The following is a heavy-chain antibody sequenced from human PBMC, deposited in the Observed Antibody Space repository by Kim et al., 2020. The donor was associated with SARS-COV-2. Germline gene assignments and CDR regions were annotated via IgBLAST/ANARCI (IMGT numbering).Heavy chain of an antibody. V-gene: IGHV4-34*01. CDR3: ARGRGRITGTRQLPYYYYGMDV. D-gene: IGHD1-7*01. CDR1: GGSFSGYY. Sequence: SETLSLTCAVYGGSFSGYYWSWIRQPPGKGLEWIGEINHSGSTNYNPSLKSRVTISVDTSKNQFSLKLSSVTAADTAVYYCARGRGRITGTRQLPYYYYGMDVWGQGTTVTVSS. CDR2: INHSGST. J-gene: IGHJ6*02.